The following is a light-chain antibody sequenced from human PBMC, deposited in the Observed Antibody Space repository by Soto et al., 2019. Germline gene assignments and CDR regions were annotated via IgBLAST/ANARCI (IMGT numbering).Light chain of an antibody. J-gene: IGLJ2*01. CDR1: SSDVGGYNY. V-gene: IGLV2-14*01. Sequence: QSVLTQPGSVSGSPGQSITISCTGTSSDVGGYNYVSWYQQHPGKAPKLMIYDVSNRPSGVSNRFSGSKSGDTASLTISGLQAEDEADYYCSSYTSSSTLIEFGGGTQLTVL. CDR2: DVS. CDR3: SSYTSSSTLIE.